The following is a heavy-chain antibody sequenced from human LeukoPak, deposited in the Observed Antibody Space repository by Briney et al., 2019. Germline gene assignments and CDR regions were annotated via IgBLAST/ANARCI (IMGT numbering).Heavy chain of an antibody. CDR3: ARLMSTSSSGFDY. J-gene: IGHJ4*02. CDR2: VYPGDSDT. V-gene: IGHV5-51*01. CDR1: GYSFANYW. D-gene: IGHD2-2*01. Sequence: GESLKISCKASGYSFANYWIAWVRPMPGRGLECMGIVYPGDSDTRNSPSFQGHVTISADKSTSTAYLQWSSLQVSDTAIYYCARLMSTSSSGFDYWGQGTLVTVSS.